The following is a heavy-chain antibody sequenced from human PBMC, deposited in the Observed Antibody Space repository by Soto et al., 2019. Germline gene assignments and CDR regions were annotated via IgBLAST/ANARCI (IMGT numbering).Heavy chain of an antibody. J-gene: IGHJ2*01. V-gene: IGHV1-2*02. D-gene: IGHD6-25*01. CDR1: GYPLTDFY. CDR3: AREGGAAPGARREWYLDL. CDR2: INPHTGDT. Sequence: QVQLVQSGAEVKKPGASVTVSCKTSGYPLTDFYIHWVRQAPGQGLEWMAWINPHTGDTNTALKVQGRVTMTRDTSINTAHMELTRLSSDDTAVYYCAREGGAAPGARREWYLDLWGRGTLVSVSS.